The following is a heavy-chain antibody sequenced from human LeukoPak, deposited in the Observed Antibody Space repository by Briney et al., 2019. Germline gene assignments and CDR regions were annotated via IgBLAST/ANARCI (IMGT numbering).Heavy chain of an antibody. D-gene: IGHD2-15*01. CDR1: GGSISPYY. J-gene: IGHJ4*02. CDR2: IYYSGST. Sequence: SETLSLTCIVSGGSISPYYWSWIRQPPGSGLEWIAYIYYSGSTSYNPSLKSRVAISVDTSNNEVSLKLSSVTAADTAVYYCARHGYCSGGSCYWDYWGQGTLVTVSS. CDR3: ARHGYCSGGSCYWDY. V-gene: IGHV4-59*08.